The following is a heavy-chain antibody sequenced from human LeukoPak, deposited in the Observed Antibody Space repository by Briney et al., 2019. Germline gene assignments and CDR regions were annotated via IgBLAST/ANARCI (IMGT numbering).Heavy chain of an antibody. CDR2: IYYSGST. V-gene: IGHV4-39*02. CDR1: GGSISSSSYY. CDR3: ARDIVVVVAAIGWFDP. Sequence: SETLSPTCTVSGGSISSSSYYWGWIREPPGKGLEWIGRIYYSGSTYYNPSLKSRVTISVDTSKDQFSLKLSSVTDADTAVYYCARDIVVVVAAIGWFDPWGQGTLVTVSS. J-gene: IGHJ5*02. D-gene: IGHD2-15*01.